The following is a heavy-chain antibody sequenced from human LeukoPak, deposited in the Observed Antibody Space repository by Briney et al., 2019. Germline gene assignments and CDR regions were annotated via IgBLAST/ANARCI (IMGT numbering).Heavy chain of an antibody. Sequence: KPGGSLRLSCAASGFTFSSYSMNWVRQAPGKGLEWVSSISSSSSYIYYADSVKGRFTISRDNAKNSLHLQMNSLRAEDTAVYYCARGIAARPGYWGQGTLVTVSS. CDR1: GFTFSSYS. CDR2: ISSSSSYI. J-gene: IGHJ4*02. V-gene: IGHV3-21*01. D-gene: IGHD6-6*01. CDR3: ARGIAARPGY.